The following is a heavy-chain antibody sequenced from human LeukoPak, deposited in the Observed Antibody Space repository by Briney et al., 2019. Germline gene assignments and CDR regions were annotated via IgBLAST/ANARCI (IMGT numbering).Heavy chain of an antibody. D-gene: IGHD4-23*01. V-gene: IGHV1-69*13. CDR1: GGTFSSYA. J-gene: IGHJ6*02. CDR2: IIPIFGTA. Sequence: GASVKVSCKASGGTFSSYAISWVRQAPGQGLEWMGGIIPIFGTANYAQKFQGRVTITADESTSTAYMELSSLRSEDTAVYYCARGTVVTLVYYYGMDVWGQGTTVTVSS. CDR3: ARGTVVTLVYYYGMDV.